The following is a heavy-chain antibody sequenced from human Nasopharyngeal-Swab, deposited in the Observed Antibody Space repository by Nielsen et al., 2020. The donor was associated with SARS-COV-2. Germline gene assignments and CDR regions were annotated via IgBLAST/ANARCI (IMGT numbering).Heavy chain of an antibody. CDR3: ARHTANTED. CDR2: INHSGST. CDR1: GGSFSGYY. J-gene: IGHJ4*01. Sequence: SETLSLTCAVYGGSFSGYYWSWIRQPPGKGLEWIGEINHSGSTNYNPSLKSRVTISVDTSKNQFSLKLSPVTAADTAVYYCARHTANTEDWGHGTLVTVSS. D-gene: IGHD5-18*01. V-gene: IGHV4-34*01.